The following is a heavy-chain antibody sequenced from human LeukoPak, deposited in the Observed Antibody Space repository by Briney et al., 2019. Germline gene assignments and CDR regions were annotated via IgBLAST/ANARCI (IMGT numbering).Heavy chain of an antibody. Sequence: GGSLRLSCAASGFTFSSYSMNWVRQAPGKGLEWVSSISSSSSYIYYADSVKGRFTISRDNAKNSLYLQMNSLRAEDTAVYYCAKEGGVRPTYYFDYWGRGTLVTVSS. J-gene: IGHJ4*02. CDR2: ISSSSSYI. D-gene: IGHD3-10*01. CDR1: GFTFSSYS. V-gene: IGHV3-21*01. CDR3: AKEGGVRPTYYFDY.